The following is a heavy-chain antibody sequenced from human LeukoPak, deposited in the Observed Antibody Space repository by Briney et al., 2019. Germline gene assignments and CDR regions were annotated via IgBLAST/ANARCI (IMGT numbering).Heavy chain of an antibody. CDR1: GFTFSDYY. J-gene: IGHJ5*02. V-gene: IGHV3-11*01. CDR3: ARITGAVTRKDWFDP. CDR2: ISSSGSTI. Sequence: GGSLRLSCAASGFTFSDYYMSWIRQAPGEGLEWVSYISSSGSTIYYADSVKGRFTISRDNAKNSLYLQMNSLRAEDTAVYYCARITGAVTRKDWFDPWGQGTLVTVSS. D-gene: IGHD7-27*01.